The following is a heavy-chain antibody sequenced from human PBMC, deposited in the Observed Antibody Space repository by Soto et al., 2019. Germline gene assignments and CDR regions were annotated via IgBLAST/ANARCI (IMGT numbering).Heavy chain of an antibody. V-gene: IGHV4-61*01. CDR3: ARIRITIFGVVNNWFDP. Sequence: PSETLSLTCTVSGGSVSSGSYYWSWIRQPPGKGLEWIGYIYYSGSTNYNPSLKSRVTISVDTSKNQFSLKLSSVTAADTAAYYCARIRITIFGVVNNWFDPWGQGTLVTVSS. J-gene: IGHJ5*02. D-gene: IGHD3-3*01. CDR1: GGSVSSGSYY. CDR2: IYYSGST.